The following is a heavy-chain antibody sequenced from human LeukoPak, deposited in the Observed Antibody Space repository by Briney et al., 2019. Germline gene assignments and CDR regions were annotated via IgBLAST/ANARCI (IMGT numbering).Heavy chain of an antibody. CDR2: INPNSGGT. CDR3: ARKEGFDWLFKY. D-gene: IGHD3-9*01. CDR1: GYTFTGYY. V-gene: IGHV1-2*06. J-gene: IGHJ4*02. Sequence: GASVKVSCKASGYTFTGYYMHWVRQAPGQGLEWMGRINPNSGGTNYAQKFQGRVTMTRDTSISTAYMELSRLRSDDTAVYYCARKEGFDWLFKYWGQGTLVTVSS.